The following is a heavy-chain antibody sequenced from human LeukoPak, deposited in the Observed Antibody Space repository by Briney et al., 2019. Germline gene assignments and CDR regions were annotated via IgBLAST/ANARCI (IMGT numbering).Heavy chain of an antibody. Sequence: RSSVKVSCKASGGTFSSYTISWVRQAPGQGLEWMGRIIPILGIANYAQKFQGRATITADKSTSTAYMELSSLRSEDTAVYYCARLPDIVVVPAALGSWGQGTLVTVSS. V-gene: IGHV1-69*02. CDR3: ARLPDIVVVPAALGS. J-gene: IGHJ4*02. D-gene: IGHD2-2*01. CDR1: GGTFSSYT. CDR2: IIPILGIA.